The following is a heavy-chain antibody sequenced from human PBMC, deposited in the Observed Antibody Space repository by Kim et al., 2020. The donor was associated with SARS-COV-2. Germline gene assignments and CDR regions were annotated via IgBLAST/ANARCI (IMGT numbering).Heavy chain of an antibody. J-gene: IGHJ4*02. Sequence: GGSLRLSCAASGFTFDDYAMHWVRQAPGKGLEWVSGISWNSGSIGYADSVKGRFTISRDNAKNSLYLQMNSLRAEDTALYYCAKDSIAAGFDYWGQGTLVTVSS. D-gene: IGHD6-13*01. CDR1: GFTFDDYA. CDR3: AKDSIAAGFDY. V-gene: IGHV3-9*01. CDR2: ISWNSGSI.